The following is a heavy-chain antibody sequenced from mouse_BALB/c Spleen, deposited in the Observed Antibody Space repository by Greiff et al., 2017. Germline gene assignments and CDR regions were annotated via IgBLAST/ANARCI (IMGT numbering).Heavy chain of an antibody. J-gene: IGHJ4*01. CDR3: ARFYDYDGGNAMDY. V-gene: IGHV3-8*02. CDR2: ISYSGST. CDR1: GDSITSGY. Sequence: EVQRVESGPSLVKPSQTLSLTCSVTGDSITSGYWNWIRKFPGNKLEYMGYISYSGSTYYNPSLKSRISITRDTSKNQYYLQLNSVTTEDTATYYCARFYDYDGGNAMDYWGQGTSVTVSS. D-gene: IGHD2-4*01.